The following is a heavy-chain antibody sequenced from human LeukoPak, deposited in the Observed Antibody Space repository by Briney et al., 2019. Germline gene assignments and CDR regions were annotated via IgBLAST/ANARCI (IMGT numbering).Heavy chain of an antibody. CDR2: ISYDGSNK. D-gene: IGHD5-12*01. CDR1: GFTFSSYA. Sequence: GGSLRLSCAASGFTFSSYAMSWVRQAPGKGLEWVAVISYDGSNKYYADSVKGRFTISRDNSKNTLYLQMNSLRAEDTAVYYCAKGLIISGYDFDWFDPWGQGTLVTVSS. V-gene: IGHV3-30*18. J-gene: IGHJ5*02. CDR3: AKGLIISGYDFDWFDP.